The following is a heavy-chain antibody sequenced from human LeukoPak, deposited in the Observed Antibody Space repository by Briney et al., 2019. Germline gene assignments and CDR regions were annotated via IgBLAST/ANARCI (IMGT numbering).Heavy chain of an antibody. J-gene: IGHJ4*02. CDR1: DDSINNNY. CDR2: IHYSGST. D-gene: IGHD3-16*01. Sequence: PSETLSLTCTVFDDSINNNYWSWIRQPPGKELECIGYIHYSGSTNYNPSLKSRVTISIDTSKNQFSLKLSSVTAADTAVYYCARRGLNRQNFDYWGQGTLVTVSS. V-gene: IGHV4-59*08. CDR3: ARRGLNRQNFDY.